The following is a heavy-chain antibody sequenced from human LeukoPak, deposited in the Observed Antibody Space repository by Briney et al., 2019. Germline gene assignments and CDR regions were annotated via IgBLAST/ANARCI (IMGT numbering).Heavy chain of an antibody. Sequence: KPSETLSLTCTVSGGSISSSSYYWGWIRQPPGKGLEWIGSIYYSGSTYYNPSLKSRVTISVDTSKNQFSLKLSSVTAADTAVYYCAIQGYCSGGSCYSVRSFDPWGQGTLLTVSS. CDR1: GGSISSSSYY. CDR2: IYYSGST. V-gene: IGHV4-39*01. J-gene: IGHJ5*02. CDR3: AIQGYCSGGSCYSVRSFDP. D-gene: IGHD2-15*01.